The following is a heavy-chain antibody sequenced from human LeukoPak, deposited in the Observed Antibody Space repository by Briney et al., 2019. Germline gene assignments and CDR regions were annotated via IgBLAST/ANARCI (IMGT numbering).Heavy chain of an antibody. CDR3: AKELKHYDFWSGYYGGYYYGMHV. Sequence: PGGSLRLSCAASGFTFDVYAMHWVRQAPGKGLEWVSGISWISGSIGYADSVKGRFPISRDNAKNSQYLQMNSLRAEATALHYCAKELKHYDFWSGYYGGYYYGMHVWGQGPTVPVSS. CDR2: ISWISGSI. CDR1: GFTFDVYA. D-gene: IGHD3-3*01. V-gene: IGHV3-9*01. J-gene: IGHJ6*02.